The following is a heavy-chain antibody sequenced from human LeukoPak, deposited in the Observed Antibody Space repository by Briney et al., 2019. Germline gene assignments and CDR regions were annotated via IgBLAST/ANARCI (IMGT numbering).Heavy chain of an antibody. Sequence: GASVTVSCKASGYTLTSYDINWVRQAAGQGLEWMGWMNPNSGNTGYAQKFQGRVTITRNTSISTAYMELSSLRSEDTAVYYCARGHWDLPLWLGYYYYYMDVWGKGTTVTVSS. V-gene: IGHV1-8*03. CDR1: GYTLTSYD. D-gene: IGHD3-10*01. J-gene: IGHJ6*03. CDR2: MNPNSGNT. CDR3: ARGHWDLPLWLGYYYYYMDV.